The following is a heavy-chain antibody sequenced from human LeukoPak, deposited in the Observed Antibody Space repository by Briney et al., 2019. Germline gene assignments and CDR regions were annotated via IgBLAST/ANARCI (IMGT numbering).Heavy chain of an antibody. V-gene: IGHV1-24*01. CDR3: ATVPLGFSSGAFDI. CDR1: GHTLTELS. J-gene: IGHJ3*02. CDR2: FDPEDGET. Sequence: ASVKVSCKVSGHTLTELSMHWVRQAPGKGLEWMGGFDPEDGETIYAQKFQGRVTMTEDTSTDTAYMELSSLRSEDTAVYYCATVPLGFSSGAFDIWGQGSMVTVSS. D-gene: IGHD3-10*01.